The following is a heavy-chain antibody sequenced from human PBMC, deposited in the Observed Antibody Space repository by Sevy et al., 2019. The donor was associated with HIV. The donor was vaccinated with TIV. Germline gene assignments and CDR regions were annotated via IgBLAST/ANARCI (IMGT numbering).Heavy chain of an antibody. Sequence: SETLSLTCTVSGGSISSSSYYWGWIRQPPGKGLEWIGSIYDSGSTYYNPSLKSRVTISVDTSKNQFSLKLSSVTAADTAVYYCASPRLYYDFWSGYYKPRDDAFDIWGQGTMVTVSS. J-gene: IGHJ3*02. CDR3: ASPRLYYDFWSGYYKPRDDAFDI. D-gene: IGHD3-3*01. V-gene: IGHV4-39*01. CDR1: GGSISSSSYY. CDR2: IYDSGST.